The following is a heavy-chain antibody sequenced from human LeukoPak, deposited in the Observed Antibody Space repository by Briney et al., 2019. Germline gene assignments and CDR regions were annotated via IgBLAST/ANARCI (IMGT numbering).Heavy chain of an antibody. J-gene: IGHJ4*02. D-gene: IGHD3-10*01. CDR1: GFTFSSYG. CDR2: ISSSSSYI. Sequence: GRSLRLSCAASGFTFSSYGMHWVRQAPGKGLEWVSSISSSSSYIYYADSVKGRFTISRDNAKNSLYLQMNSLRAEDTAVYYCARVGSYGSGSYRSDYWGQGTLVTVSS. CDR3: ARVGSYGSGSYRSDY. V-gene: IGHV3-21*01.